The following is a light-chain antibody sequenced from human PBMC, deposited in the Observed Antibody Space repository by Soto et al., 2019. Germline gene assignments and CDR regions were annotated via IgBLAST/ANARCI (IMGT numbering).Light chain of an antibody. J-gene: IGKJ2*01. CDR2: GAS. CDR1: QSVSSSY. Sequence: EVVLTQSPGTLSLSPGERATLSCRASQSVSSSYLAWYQQKPGQATRLLIYGASSRATGIPDRFSGSGSGTDFTLTISRLVPEDSAVYYCQQYGSSPRTFGQGTTLEIK. V-gene: IGKV3-20*01. CDR3: QQYGSSPRT.